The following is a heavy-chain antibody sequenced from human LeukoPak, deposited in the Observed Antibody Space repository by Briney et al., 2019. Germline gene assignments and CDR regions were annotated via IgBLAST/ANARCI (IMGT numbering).Heavy chain of an antibody. Sequence: PGGSLRLSCAASGFTLSRYWMHWVRQAPGKGLVWVSRINSDGSSTTYADSVKGRFTISRDNSKNTLYLQMNSLRAEDTAVYYCAKTAQTTRYVVVPAAMGYWGQGTLVTVSS. V-gene: IGHV3-74*01. CDR3: AKTAQTTRYVVVPAAMGY. D-gene: IGHD2-2*01. J-gene: IGHJ4*02. CDR1: GFTLSRYW. CDR2: INSDGSST.